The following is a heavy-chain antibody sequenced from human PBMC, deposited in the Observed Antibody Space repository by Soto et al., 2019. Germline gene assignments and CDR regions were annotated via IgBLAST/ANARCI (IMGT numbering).Heavy chain of an antibody. Sequence: QLQLQESGPGLVKPSETLSLTCTVSGDSISSDSYYWGWIRQPPGKGLECIGSVYYSGRTYYNPSLESRVTISVDTSKSQFSLNVRSVTAADTAVYYCARQSSGYTYGGGFDYWGQGTLVTVSS. CDR1: GDSISSDSYY. CDR3: ARQSSGYTYGGGFDY. D-gene: IGHD5-18*01. J-gene: IGHJ4*02. CDR2: VYYSGRT. V-gene: IGHV4-39*01.